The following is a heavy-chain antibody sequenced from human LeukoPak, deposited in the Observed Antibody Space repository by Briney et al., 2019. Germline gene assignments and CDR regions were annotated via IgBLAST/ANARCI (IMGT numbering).Heavy chain of an antibody. CDR3: ARYSGYERHFDY. Sequence: PGGSLRLSCAASGFTFSSYAMSWVRQAPGKGLEWVSAISGSGGSTYYADSVKGRFTISRDNSKNTLYLQMNSLRAEDTAVYYCARYSGYERHFDYWGRGTLVTVSS. D-gene: IGHD5-12*01. V-gene: IGHV3-23*01. CDR1: GFTFSSYA. J-gene: IGHJ4*02. CDR2: ISGSGGST.